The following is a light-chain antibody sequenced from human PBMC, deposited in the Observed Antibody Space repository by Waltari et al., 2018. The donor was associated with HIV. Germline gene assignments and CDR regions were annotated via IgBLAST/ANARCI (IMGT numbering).Light chain of an antibody. J-gene: IGKJ4*01. Sequence: IVLTQSPGTLSLSPGERATLSCRASQSVSSSYLAWYQQKPGQAPRLLIYGESSRATGIPDRVSGSGSGTDFTLTISRLEPEDFAVYYCQQYGSSPLTFGGGTKVEIK. CDR1: QSVSSSY. V-gene: IGKV3-20*01. CDR3: QQYGSSPLT. CDR2: GES.